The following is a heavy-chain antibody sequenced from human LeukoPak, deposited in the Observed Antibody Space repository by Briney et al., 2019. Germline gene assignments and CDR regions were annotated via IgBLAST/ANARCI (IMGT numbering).Heavy chain of an antibody. D-gene: IGHD6-6*01. CDR2: IRYDGSNS. Sequence: AGSLRLSCAASGFTFSSYGMNWVRQAPGKGLEWVAVIRYDGSNSYYADSVKGRFTISRDNSKNTLYLQMNSLRAEDTAVYYCARGLGSSSPLDYWGQGTLVTVSS. CDR3: ARGLGSSSPLDY. CDR1: GFTFSSYG. V-gene: IGHV3-33*01. J-gene: IGHJ4*02.